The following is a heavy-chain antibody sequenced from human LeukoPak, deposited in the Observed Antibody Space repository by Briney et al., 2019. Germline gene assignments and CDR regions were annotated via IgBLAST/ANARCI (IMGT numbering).Heavy chain of an antibody. V-gene: IGHV3-74*01. D-gene: IGHD6-19*01. J-gene: IGHJ4*02. Sequence: PGGSLRLSCAASGFTFSTYSMHWVRQVPGKGLVWVSRIKSDGSRTYYADSVKGRFTISRDNAKSTLYLQMDSLRAEDTAVYYCARGLSSAWGLVDCWGQGTLVTVSS. CDR1: GFTFSTYS. CDR3: ARGLSSAWGLVDC. CDR2: IKSDGSRT.